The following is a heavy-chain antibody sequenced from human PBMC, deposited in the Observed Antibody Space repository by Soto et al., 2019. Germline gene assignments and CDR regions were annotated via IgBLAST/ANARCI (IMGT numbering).Heavy chain of an antibody. V-gene: IGHV4-30-4*01. CDR2: IYYTGKT. CDR1: GDYIHVGGYY. Sequence: SETLSLTCSGSGDYIHVGGYYWTWIRQRPGKGLEWMGYIYYTGKTYYNPSLESRLTMSVDRSKNQFSLRLTSVTAADTAVYFCGRDLTSNANCIDPWGQGTLVTVSS. CDR3: GRDLTSNANCIDP. J-gene: IGHJ5*02. D-gene: IGHD2-2*01.